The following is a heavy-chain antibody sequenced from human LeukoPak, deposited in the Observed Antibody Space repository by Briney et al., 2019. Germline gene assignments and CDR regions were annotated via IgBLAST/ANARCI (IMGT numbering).Heavy chain of an antibody. V-gene: IGHV3-21*01. Sequence: GGSLRLSCAASGFIFSSYGMNWVRQAPGKGLEWVSSISSSSTYTHYTDSVKGRFTISRDNAKNSLYLQMNSLRAEDTAIYYCARDTYGSSGSLDYWGQGTLVTVSS. J-gene: IGHJ4*02. CDR3: ARDTYGSSGSLDY. CDR1: GFIFSSYG. CDR2: ISSSSTYT. D-gene: IGHD3-22*01.